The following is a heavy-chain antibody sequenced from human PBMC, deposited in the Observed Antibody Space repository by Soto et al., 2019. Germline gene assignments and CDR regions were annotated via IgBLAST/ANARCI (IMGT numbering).Heavy chain of an antibody. CDR1: GDSISTNNVA. CDR3: ARGKYSAFDY. J-gene: IGHJ4*02. V-gene: IGHV6-1*01. CDR2: TDYTSKWYN. Sequence: QVQLQQSGPGLVKPSQTLSLTCAISGDSISTNNVAWNWIRQSPSGGLEWLGRTDYTSKWYNDYAVSVRSRITINPDTSKNQFSLQLNSVTLDDTAVYYCARGKYSAFDYWGQGTLVTVSS. D-gene: IGHD5-18*01.